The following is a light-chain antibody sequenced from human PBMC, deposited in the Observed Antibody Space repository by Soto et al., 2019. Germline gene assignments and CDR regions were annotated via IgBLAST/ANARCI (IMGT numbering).Light chain of an antibody. CDR3: QHYNSYSEA. CDR1: QSISSY. CDR2: KAS. V-gene: IGKV1-5*03. Sequence: IRMTLSPSSLSASTGDRVTITCRASQSISSYLNWYQQKPGKAPKLLIYKASTLKSGVPSRFSGSGSGTEFTLTISSLQPDDFATYYCQHYNSYSEAFGQGTNV. J-gene: IGKJ1*01.